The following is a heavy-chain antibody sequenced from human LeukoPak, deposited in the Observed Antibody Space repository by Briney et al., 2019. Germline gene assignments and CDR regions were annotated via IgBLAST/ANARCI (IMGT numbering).Heavy chain of an antibody. CDR1: GFTFSSYG. CDR2: IRYDGSNK. CDR3: AKGTNSGSYINEDYYFDY. Sequence: PGGSLRLSCAASGFTFSSYGMHWVRQAPGKGLEWVAFIRYDGSNKYYADSVKGRFTISRDNSKNTLYLQMNSLRAEDTAVYYCAKGTNSGSYINEDYYFDYWGQGTLVTVSS. D-gene: IGHD1-26*01. V-gene: IGHV3-30*02. J-gene: IGHJ4*02.